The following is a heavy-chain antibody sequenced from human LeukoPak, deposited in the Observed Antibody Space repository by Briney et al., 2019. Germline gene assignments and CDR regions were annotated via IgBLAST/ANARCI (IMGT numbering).Heavy chain of an antibody. CDR1: GGSISSYY. CDR2: IYYSGST. D-gene: IGHD1-7*01. V-gene: IGHV4-59*01. J-gene: IGHJ4*02. CDR3: ARVRTGTTVIRSYYFDY. Sequence: SETLSLTCTVSGGSISSYYWSWIRQPPGKGLEWIGYIYYSGSTNYNPSLKSRVTISVDTSKNQFSLKLSSVTAADTAVHYCARVRTGTTVIRSYYFDYWGQGTLVTVSS.